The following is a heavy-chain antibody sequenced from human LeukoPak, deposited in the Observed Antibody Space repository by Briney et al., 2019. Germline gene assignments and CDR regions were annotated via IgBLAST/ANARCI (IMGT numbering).Heavy chain of an antibody. CDR3: AGSIATGAFDY. V-gene: IGHV5-51*01. J-gene: IGHJ4*02. CDR2: IYPSDSHT. D-gene: IGHD6-13*01. CDR1: GYIFSSYW. Sequence: GESLKISCKGSGYIFSSYWIGWVRQMPGKVLEWVGIIYPSDSHTRYSPSFQGQVTISADKSINTAYLQWSSLKASDTAMYYCAGSIATGAFDYWGQGTLVTVSS.